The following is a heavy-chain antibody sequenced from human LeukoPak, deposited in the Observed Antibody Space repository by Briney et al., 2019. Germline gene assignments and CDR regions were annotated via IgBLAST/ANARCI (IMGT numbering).Heavy chain of an antibody. D-gene: IGHD2-2*01. Sequence: ASVKVSCKASGYTFTSYGISWVRQAPGQGLEWMGWISAYNGNTNYAQKLQGRVTMTTDTSTSTAYMELRSLRSDDTAVYYCARVKEPAADYYYYMDVRGKGTTVTVSS. J-gene: IGHJ6*03. CDR3: ARVKEPAADYYYYMDV. V-gene: IGHV1-18*01. CDR1: GYTFTSYG. CDR2: ISAYNGNT.